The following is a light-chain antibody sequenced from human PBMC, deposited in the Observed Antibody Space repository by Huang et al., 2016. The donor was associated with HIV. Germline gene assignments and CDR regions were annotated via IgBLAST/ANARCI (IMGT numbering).Light chain of an antibody. CDR2: GAS. V-gene: IGKV1-13*02. Sequence: AVQLTQSPSSLSASVGDTVIISCRASQVIGTSLAWYQQKTGRAPKLLISGASTMQTGVPSLFRGDSAGTYFGLYISKLQPEDFATYYCQHLHSYPVTFGQGTRLDIK. CDR1: QVIGTS. CDR3: QHLHSYPVT. J-gene: IGKJ5*01.